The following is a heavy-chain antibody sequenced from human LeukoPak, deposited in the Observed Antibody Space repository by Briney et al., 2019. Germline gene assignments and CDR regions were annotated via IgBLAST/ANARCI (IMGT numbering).Heavy chain of an antibody. Sequence: PGGSLRLSCAASGFTFRSYAMHWVRQAPGKGLGWVAVISYDGSNKYYADSVKGRFTISRDNSKNTLYLQMNSLRAEDTAVYYCARETSITGTTPFDYWGQGTLVTVSS. J-gene: IGHJ4*02. CDR2: ISYDGSNK. CDR1: GFTFRSYA. V-gene: IGHV3-30-3*01. D-gene: IGHD1-7*01. CDR3: ARETSITGTTPFDY.